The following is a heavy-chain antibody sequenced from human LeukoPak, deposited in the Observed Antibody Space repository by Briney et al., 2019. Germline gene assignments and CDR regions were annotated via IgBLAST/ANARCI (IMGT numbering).Heavy chain of an antibody. Sequence: GGSLRLSCAASGFTFSSYRLNWVRQAPGKGLEWVSCISSTSYTIYYADSVKGRFTISRDNAKNSLYLQMNSLRAEDTAVYYCAREASTDYYNYFDYWGQGTLVAVSS. J-gene: IGHJ4*02. V-gene: IGHV3-48*01. CDR1: GFTFSSYR. CDR2: ISSTSYTI. CDR3: AREASTDYYNYFDY. D-gene: IGHD3-9*01.